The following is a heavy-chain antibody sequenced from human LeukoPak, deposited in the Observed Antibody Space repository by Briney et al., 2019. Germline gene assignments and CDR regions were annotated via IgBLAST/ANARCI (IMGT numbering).Heavy chain of an antibody. CDR2: IRSQDLGATT. V-gene: IGHV3-49*04. D-gene: IGHD3-10*01. J-gene: IGHJ3*02. CDR1: GFIFGDYT. Sequence: GESLRLSCTVSGFIFGDYTMNWVRQAPGKGLEWVSFIRSQDLGATTAYAASVKGRFTILRDDSKSIAYLQMNSLKTDDTAVYYCTRTPRSAGDYYDTWGQGTMVTVSS. CDR3: TRTPRSAGDYYDT.